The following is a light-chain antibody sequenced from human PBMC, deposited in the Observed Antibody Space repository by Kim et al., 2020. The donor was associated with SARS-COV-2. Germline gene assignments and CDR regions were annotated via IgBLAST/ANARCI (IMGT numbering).Light chain of an antibody. CDR2: RNT. J-gene: IGLJ3*02. V-gene: IGLV1-47*01. CDR3: AAWDDSLSVWV. CDR1: SSNIGSNY. Sequence: ELTQPPSASGTPGQRVTISCSGSSSNIGSNYVYWYQQLPGTAPKLLIYRNTQRPSGVPDRFSGSKSGTSASLAISGLRSEDEADYYCAAWDDSLSVWV.